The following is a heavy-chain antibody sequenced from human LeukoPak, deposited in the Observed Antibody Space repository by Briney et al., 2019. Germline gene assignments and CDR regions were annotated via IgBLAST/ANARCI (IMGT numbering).Heavy chain of an antibody. CDR1: GYTFTGYY. CDR3: ARDTDYVWGSYRYGADY. V-gene: IGHV7-4-1*02. CDR2: INTNTGNP. D-gene: IGHD3-16*02. Sequence: ASVKVSCKASGYTFTGYYMHWVRQAPGQGLEWTGWINTNTGNPTYAQGFTGRFVFSLDTSVSTAYLQISSLKAEDTAVYYCARDTDYVWGSYRYGADYWGQGTLVTVSS. J-gene: IGHJ4*02.